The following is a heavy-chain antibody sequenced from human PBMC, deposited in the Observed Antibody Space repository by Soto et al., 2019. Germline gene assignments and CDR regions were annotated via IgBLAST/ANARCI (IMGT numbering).Heavy chain of an antibody. CDR3: ARSVFP. J-gene: IGHJ5*02. CDR2: IYYIGST. V-gene: IGHV4-31*03. CDR1: GGSLSSGGHY. Sequence: SETLSLPCTVSGGSLSSGGHYWNWIRQHPGKGLEWIGYIYYIGSTYYNPSLKSRVTISLDTSKNQFSLKLSSVTAADTAVYYCARSVFPWGQGTLVTVSS.